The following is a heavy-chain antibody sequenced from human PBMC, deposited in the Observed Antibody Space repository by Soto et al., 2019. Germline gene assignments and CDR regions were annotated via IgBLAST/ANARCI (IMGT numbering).Heavy chain of an antibody. V-gene: IGHV4-59*08. CDR2: IYYSWST. CDR3: ARHIVADNWFDP. D-gene: IGHD5-12*01. CDR1: GGSISSYY. Sequence: LSETLSLTCTVSGGSISSYYWSWIRQPPGKGLEWIGYIYYSWSTNYNPSLKSRVTISVDTSKNRFSLKLSSVTAADTAVYYCARHIVADNWFDPWGHGTLVTVSS. J-gene: IGHJ5*02.